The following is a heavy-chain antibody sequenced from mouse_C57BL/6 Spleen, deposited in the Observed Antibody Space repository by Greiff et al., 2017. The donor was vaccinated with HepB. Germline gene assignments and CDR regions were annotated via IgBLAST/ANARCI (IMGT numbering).Heavy chain of an antibody. CDR2: ISSGGSYT. CDR3: ARLVGLSGTNYFDY. D-gene: IGHD3-1*01. Sequence: EVQLQESGGDLVKPGGSLKLSCAASGFTFSSYGMSWVRQTPDKRLEWVATISSGGSYTYYPDSVKGRFTISRDNAKNTLYLQMSSLKSEDTAMYYCARLVGLSGTNYFDYWGQGTTLTVSS. CDR1: GFTFSSYG. J-gene: IGHJ2*01. V-gene: IGHV5-6*01.